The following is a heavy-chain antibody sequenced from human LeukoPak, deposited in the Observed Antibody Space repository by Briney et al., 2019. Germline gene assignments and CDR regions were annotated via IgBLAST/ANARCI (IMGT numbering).Heavy chain of an antibody. D-gene: IGHD3-22*01. CDR2: ISSSSSTI. CDR3: ARDWDYYDSSGYQPDY. Sequence: GGSLRLSCAASGFTFSIYWMHWVRQAPGKGLEWVSYISSSSSTIYYADSVKGRFTISRDNAKNSLYLQMNSLRDEDTAVYYCARDWDYYDSSGYQPDYWGQGTLVTVSS. J-gene: IGHJ4*02. V-gene: IGHV3-48*02. CDR1: GFTFSIYW.